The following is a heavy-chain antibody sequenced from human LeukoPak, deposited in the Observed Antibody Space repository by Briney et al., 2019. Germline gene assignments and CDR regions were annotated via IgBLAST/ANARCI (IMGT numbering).Heavy chain of an antibody. D-gene: IGHD3-3*01. Sequence: GGSLRLSCAASGFTFSRYAMNWVRQAPGKGLEWVSAISGRGDSTFYAESVKGRFTISRDNSKNTLSLQMNSLKVGDTAVYYCAKDPPFFWGDDDYFDSWGQGTLVTVSS. CDR3: AKDPPFFWGDDDYFDS. CDR2: ISGRGDST. J-gene: IGHJ4*02. CDR1: GFTFSRYA. V-gene: IGHV3-23*01.